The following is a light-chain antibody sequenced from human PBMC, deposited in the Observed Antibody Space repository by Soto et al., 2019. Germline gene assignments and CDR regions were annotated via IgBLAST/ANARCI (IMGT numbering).Light chain of an antibody. J-gene: IGKJ1*01. CDR3: QQSFGAPRT. Sequence: DIQMTQSPFSLSASLGDRVTVTCRASQSISTYLKWFQQRPGKAPKLLIYGAYTLQDGVPSRFSGSGSEIEFTLTISSLQPEDVATYYCQQSFGAPRTFGQGTRVDIK. CDR2: GAY. CDR1: QSISTY. V-gene: IGKV1-39*01.